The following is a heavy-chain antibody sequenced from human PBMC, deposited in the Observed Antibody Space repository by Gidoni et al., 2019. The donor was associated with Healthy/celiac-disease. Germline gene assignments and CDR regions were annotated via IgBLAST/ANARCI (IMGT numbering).Heavy chain of an antibody. CDR3: ARDRAVSYYYYMDV. J-gene: IGHJ6*03. Sequence: EVQLVESGGGLVQPGGSLRLSCAASGFTVSSNYMSWVRQAPGKGLEWVSVIYSGGSTYYADSVKGRFTISRDNSKNTLYLQMNSLRAEDTAVYYCARDRAVSYYYYMDVWGKGTTVTVSS. CDR1: GFTVSSNY. CDR2: IYSGGST. V-gene: IGHV3-66*01. D-gene: IGHD2-8*01.